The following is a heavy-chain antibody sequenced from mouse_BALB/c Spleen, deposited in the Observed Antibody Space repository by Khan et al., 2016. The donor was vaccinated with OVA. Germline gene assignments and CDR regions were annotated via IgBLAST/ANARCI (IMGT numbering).Heavy chain of an antibody. CDR3: RVRNRDVDGLAY. Sequence: EVQLQQSGTVLARPGASVKMSCKASVYTFTSSWIPWVKQRPGQGLEWIGDIYPGNTDTNSNQKFKGKAKLTAVTSPTPAFMALSSLTNEDAAVYYYRVRNRDVDGLAYWGQGTLVTVSA. CDR2: IYPGNTDT. J-gene: IGHJ3*01. CDR1: VYTFTSSW. V-gene: IGHV1-5*01.